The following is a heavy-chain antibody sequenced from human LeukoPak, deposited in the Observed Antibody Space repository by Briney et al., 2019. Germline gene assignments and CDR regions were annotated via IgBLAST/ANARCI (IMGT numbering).Heavy chain of an antibody. D-gene: IGHD4-17*01. CDR2: ITSSGSIT. J-gene: IGHJ4*02. V-gene: IGHV3-11*01. Sequence: GGTLRLSCTASGFTFSDHYMSWFRLSPGKGLEWLSYITSSGSITDYADSVKGRFTISRDNAKNTMFLQMNSLRPEDTAVYYCARDPDYGDPEWGQGTLVTVSS. CDR1: GFTFSDHY. CDR3: ARDPDYGDPE.